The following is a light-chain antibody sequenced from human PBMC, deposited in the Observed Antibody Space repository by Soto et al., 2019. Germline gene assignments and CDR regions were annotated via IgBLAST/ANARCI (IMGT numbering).Light chain of an antibody. Sequence: EIVLTQSPSTLSLSPGDRATLSCRASQSVSSSYLAWYQQKPGQAPRLLIYGASSRATGIPDRFSGSGSGTDFTLTISRLEPEDFAVYYCQQYGSSPLTFGGGTNVDIK. J-gene: IGKJ4*01. V-gene: IGKV3-20*01. CDR1: QSVSSSY. CDR3: QQYGSSPLT. CDR2: GAS.